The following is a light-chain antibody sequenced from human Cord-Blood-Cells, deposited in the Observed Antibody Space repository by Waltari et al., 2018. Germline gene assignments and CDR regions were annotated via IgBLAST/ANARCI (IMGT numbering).Light chain of an antibody. CDR1: SSNIGNNA. J-gene: IGLJ2*01. Sequence: QSVLTQPPPVSEAPRQRVTIPCSGSSSNIGNNAVNWYQQLQGKAPKLLIYYDDLLPSGVSDRFSGSKSGTSASLAISGLQSEDEADYYCAAWDDSLNGPVCGGGTKLTVL. CDR2: YDD. CDR3: AAWDDSLNGPV. V-gene: IGLV1-36*01.